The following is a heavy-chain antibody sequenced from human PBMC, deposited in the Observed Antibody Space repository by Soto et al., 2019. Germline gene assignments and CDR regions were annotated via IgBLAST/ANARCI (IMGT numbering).Heavy chain of an antibody. Sequence: PSETLSLTCDVSGDSISTYYWSWIRQPPGKGLEWIGYVYCSGSTLYNPSLESRVTLSIDMSKKQVSLKLSSVIAADTAVYYCARTRMIESWIDYWGHGTLVTVSS. V-gene: IGHV4-59*01. J-gene: IGHJ4*01. CDR1: GDSISTYY. D-gene: IGHD2-21*01. CDR3: ARTRMIESWIDY. CDR2: VYCSGST.